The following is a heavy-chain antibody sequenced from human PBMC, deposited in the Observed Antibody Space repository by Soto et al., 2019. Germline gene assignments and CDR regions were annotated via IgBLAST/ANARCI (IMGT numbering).Heavy chain of an antibody. V-gene: IGHV3-13*01. CDR2: IGTAGDT. D-gene: IGHD6-13*01. CDR1: GFTFSGFD. CDR3: AKSQEIGTHFFDS. J-gene: IGHJ4*02. Sequence: GGSLRLSCEASGFTFSGFDMHWVRQPTGKGLEWVSSIGTAGDTYYAVSVKGRYTISRDNAKNSLSLQMNSLRAGDMAVYFCAKSQEIGTHFFDSWGQGTQVTVSS.